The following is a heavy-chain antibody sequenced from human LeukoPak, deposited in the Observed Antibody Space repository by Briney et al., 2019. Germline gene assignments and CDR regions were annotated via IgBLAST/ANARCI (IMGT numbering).Heavy chain of an antibody. V-gene: IGHV1-46*01. CDR2: INPSGGST. J-gene: IGHJ4*02. Sequence: ASVKVSCMASGYTFTGYYMHWVRQAPGQGLEWMGIINPSGGSTSYAQKFQGRVTMTRDMSTSTVYMELSSLRSEDTAVYYCAGSIAVAPIGYWGQGTLVTVSS. CDR1: GYTFTGYY. D-gene: IGHD6-19*01. CDR3: AGSIAVAPIGY.